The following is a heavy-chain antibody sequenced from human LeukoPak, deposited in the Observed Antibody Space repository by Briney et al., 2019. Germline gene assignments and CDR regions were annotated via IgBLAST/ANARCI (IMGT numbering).Heavy chain of an antibody. CDR3: MRQNRAYFFGH. Sequence: GVSLTLSSAASGFTFSSYWMAWCRHAPGKGLECLANIRQDGSEKNYMYSVKVRFTISRDNAKNSLYLKMSSLRVDDTAVYFCMRQNRAYFFGHWGQGTLVTVSS. J-gene: IGHJ4*02. V-gene: IGHV3-7*01. CDR1: GFTFSSYW. CDR2: IRQDGSEK. D-gene: IGHD3-3*01.